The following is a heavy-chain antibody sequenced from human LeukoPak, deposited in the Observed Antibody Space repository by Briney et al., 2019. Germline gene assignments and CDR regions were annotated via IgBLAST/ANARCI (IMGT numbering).Heavy chain of an antibody. CDR1: GFTFSGYW. Sequence: GGSLRLSCAASGFTFSGYWMLWVRQAPGKGLVWVSRISNEGTTTNYADSVKGRFTISRDNAKNTLYLQMNSLRAEDTAVYYCARDYYGSGSYWGQGALVTVSS. V-gene: IGHV3-74*01. D-gene: IGHD3-10*01. J-gene: IGHJ4*02. CDR3: ARDYYGSGSY. CDR2: ISNEGTTT.